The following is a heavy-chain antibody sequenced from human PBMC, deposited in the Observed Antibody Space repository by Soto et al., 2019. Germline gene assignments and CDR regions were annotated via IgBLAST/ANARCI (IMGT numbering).Heavy chain of an antibody. J-gene: IGHJ6*02. D-gene: IGHD2-2*01. CDR3: ARGRYCSSTSCGMDV. Sequence: GSLRLSCAASGFTFSSYSMNWVRQAPGKGLEWVSSISSSSSYIYYADSVKGRFTISRDNAKNSLYLQMNSLRAEDTAVYYCARGRYCSSTSCGMDVWGQGTTVTVSS. CDR1: GFTFSSYS. V-gene: IGHV3-21*01. CDR2: ISSSSSYI.